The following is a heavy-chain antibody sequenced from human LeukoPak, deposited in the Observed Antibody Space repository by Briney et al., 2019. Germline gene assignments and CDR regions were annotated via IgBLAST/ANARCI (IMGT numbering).Heavy chain of an antibody. Sequence: SVKVSCKASGGTFGSYAISWVRQAPGQGLEWMGRIIPIFGTANYAQKFQGRVTITTDESTSTAYMELSSLRSEDTAVYYCARDRTGTTSRRWFDPWGQGTLVTVSS. J-gene: IGHJ5*02. CDR2: IIPIFGTA. D-gene: IGHD1-1*01. CDR3: ARDRTGTTSRRWFDP. V-gene: IGHV1-69*05. CDR1: GGTFGSYA.